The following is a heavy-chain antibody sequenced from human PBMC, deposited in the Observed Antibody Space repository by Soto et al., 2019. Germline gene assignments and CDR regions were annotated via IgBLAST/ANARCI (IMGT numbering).Heavy chain of an antibody. Sequence: QVQLQESGPGLVKPSGTLSLTCAVSGGSISSSNWWSWVRQPPGKGLEWIGEIYHSGSTNYNPSRSRRVAPPVDKAQSRFALKLSSVTAAATAVYYCARLGLDYWGQGTLVTVSS. CDR3: ARLGLDY. CDR2: IYHSGST. J-gene: IGHJ4*02. V-gene: IGHV4-4*02. D-gene: IGHD3-16*01. CDR1: GGSISSSNW.